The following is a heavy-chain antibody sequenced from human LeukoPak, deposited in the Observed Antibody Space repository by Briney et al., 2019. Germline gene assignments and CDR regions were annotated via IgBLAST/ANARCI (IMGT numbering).Heavy chain of an antibody. Sequence: AASVKVSCKASGYTFRDFGISWVRQAPGQGLEWMGGIIPIFGTANYAQKFQGRVTITADESTSTAYMELSSLRSEDTAVYYCAREILYGSGSYNLWGQGTLVTVSS. D-gene: IGHD3-10*01. V-gene: IGHV1-69*13. CDR2: IIPIFGTA. J-gene: IGHJ4*02. CDR1: GYTFRDFG. CDR3: AREILYGSGSYNL.